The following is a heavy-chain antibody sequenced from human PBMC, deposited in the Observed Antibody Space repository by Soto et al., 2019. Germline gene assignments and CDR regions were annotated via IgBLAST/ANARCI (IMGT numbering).Heavy chain of an antibody. CDR2: ISGSGGST. Sequence: GGSLRLSCAASGFTFSSYAMSWARQAPGKGLEWVSAISGSGGSTYYADSAKGRFTISRDNSKNTLYLQMNSLRAEDTAVYYCAKYTYYYGSGNCYYGMDVWGQGTTVTVS. V-gene: IGHV3-23*01. CDR1: GFTFSSYA. D-gene: IGHD3-10*01. CDR3: AKYTYYYGSGNCYYGMDV. J-gene: IGHJ6*02.